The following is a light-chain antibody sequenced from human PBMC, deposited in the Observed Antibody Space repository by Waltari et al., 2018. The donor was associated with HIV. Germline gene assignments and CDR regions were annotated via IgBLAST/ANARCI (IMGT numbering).Light chain of an antibody. Sequence: DIVMTQSALSLPVTPGEPASISCKSSQSLLHSNGINYLDWYLQKPGQSPHLLIYLAANRASVVPDRFSGSGSGADFTLKISRVEAEDAGFYYCMQGLQTPYTFGQGTKLEIK. V-gene: IGKV2-28*01. J-gene: IGKJ2*01. CDR1: QSLLHSNGINY. CDR3: MQGLQTPYT. CDR2: LAA.